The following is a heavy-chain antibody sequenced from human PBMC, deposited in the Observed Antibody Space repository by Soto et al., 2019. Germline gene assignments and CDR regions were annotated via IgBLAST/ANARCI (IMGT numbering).Heavy chain of an antibody. V-gene: IGHV4-39*01. Sequence: PSETLSLTCTVSGDSMSSSTYHWDWIRQPPGKGLEWIGTIYYSGATHYNASLKSRVTISVDTSKNQFFLKLTSVTAADTALYFCAQHAGSGNTYFNSWGQGALVTVSS. CDR2: IYYSGAT. D-gene: IGHD1-26*01. J-gene: IGHJ4*02. CDR1: GDSMSSSTYH. CDR3: AQHAGSGNTYFNS.